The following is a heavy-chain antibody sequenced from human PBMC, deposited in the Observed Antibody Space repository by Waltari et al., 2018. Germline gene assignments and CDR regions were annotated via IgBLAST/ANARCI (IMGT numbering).Heavy chain of an antibody. CDR2: IIPIFGTA. CDR1: GGTFPTP. CDR3: AREGGPYDSSGLWFDP. D-gene: IGHD3-22*01. J-gene: IGHJ5*02. V-gene: IGHV1-69*01. Sequence: QVQLVQSGAEVKKPGSSVKVSCKASGGTFPTPSLSPGQGLEWMGGIIPIFGTANYVQKFQGRVTITADESTSTAYMELSSLRSEDTAVYYCAREGGPYDSSGLWFDPWGQGTLVTVSS.